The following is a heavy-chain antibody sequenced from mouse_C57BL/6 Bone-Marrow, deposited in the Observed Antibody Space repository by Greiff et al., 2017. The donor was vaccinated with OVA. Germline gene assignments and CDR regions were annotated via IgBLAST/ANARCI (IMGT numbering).Heavy chain of an antibody. D-gene: IGHD2-5*01. CDR2: ISYSGST. V-gene: IGHV3-1*01. Sequence: EVKLQESGPGMVKPSQSLSLTCTVTGYSITSGYDWHWFRHFPGNKLEWMGYISYSGSTNYNPSLKSRISITHDTSKNHFFLKLNSVTTEDTATYYCARGGYSNYNFDYWGQGTTLTVSS. CDR3: ARGGYSNYNFDY. J-gene: IGHJ2*01. CDR1: GYSITSGYD.